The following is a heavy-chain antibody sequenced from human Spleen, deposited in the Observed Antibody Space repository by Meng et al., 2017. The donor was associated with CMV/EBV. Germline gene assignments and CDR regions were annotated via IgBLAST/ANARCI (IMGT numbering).Heavy chain of an antibody. D-gene: IGHD2-2*03. CDR1: GDSVSSNSAA. CDR2: IYYRSRWYD. J-gene: IGHJ4*02. V-gene: IGHV6-1*01. CDR3: ARDSSTGYGDY. Sequence: SETLSLTCAISGDSVSSNSAAWNWIRQSPLRGLEWLGRIYYRSRWYDGYAVSVRGRITISPDTSKNQFSLQLSSVTPEDTAVYYCARDSSTGYGDYWGQGTLVTVSS.